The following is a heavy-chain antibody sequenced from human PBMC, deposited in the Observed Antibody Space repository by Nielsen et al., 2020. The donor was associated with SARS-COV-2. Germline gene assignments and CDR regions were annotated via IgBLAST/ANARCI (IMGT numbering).Heavy chain of an antibody. CDR1: GFTFSSYG. CDR2: ISYDGSNK. V-gene: IGHV3-30*19. CDR3: ARDDTAMATFEN. D-gene: IGHD5-18*01. Sequence: GESLKISCAASGFTFSSYGMHWVRQAPGKGLEWVAVISYDGSNKYYADSVKGRFTISRDNSKNTLYLQMNSLRAEDTAVYYCARDDTAMATFENWGQGTLVTVSS. J-gene: IGHJ4*02.